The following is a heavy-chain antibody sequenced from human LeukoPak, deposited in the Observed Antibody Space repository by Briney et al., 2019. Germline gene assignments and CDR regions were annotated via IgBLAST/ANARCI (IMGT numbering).Heavy chain of an antibody. J-gene: IGHJ4*02. CDR2: IYYSGST. V-gene: IGHV4-39*01. CDR3: ARHPTVGPFDY. CDR1: GGSISSSSYY. Sequence: SETLSLTCTVSGGSISSSSYYWGWIRQPPGKGLEWIGSIYYSGSTYYNPSLKSRVTISVDTSKNQFSLKLSSVTAADTAVYYCARHPTVGPFDYWGQGTLVTVSS. D-gene: IGHD1-26*01.